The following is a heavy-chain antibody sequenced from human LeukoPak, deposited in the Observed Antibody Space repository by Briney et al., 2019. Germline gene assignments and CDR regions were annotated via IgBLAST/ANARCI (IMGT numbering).Heavy chain of an antibody. CDR1: GGSISSSSYY. D-gene: IGHD4-17*01. CDR3: ARLAAVTKSPADYFDY. J-gene: IGHJ4*02. V-gene: IGHV4-39*01. Sequence: PSETLSLTCTVSGGSISSSSYYSGWIRQPPGKGLEWIGSIYYSGSTYYNPSLKSRVTISVDTSKNQFSLKLSSVTAADTAEYYCARLAAVTKSPADYFDYWGQGTLVTVSS. CDR2: IYYSGST.